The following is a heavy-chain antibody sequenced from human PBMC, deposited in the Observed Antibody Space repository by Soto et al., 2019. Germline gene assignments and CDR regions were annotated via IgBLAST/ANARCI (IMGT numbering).Heavy chain of an antibody. J-gene: IGHJ4*02. CDR3: ARDHRYGDYVLPAY. CDR2: IWYDGSNK. CDR1: GFTFSSYG. D-gene: IGHD4-17*01. Sequence: QVQLVESGGGVVQPGRSLRLSCAASGFTFSSYGMHWVRQAPGKGLEWVAVIWYDGSNKYYADSVKGRFTISRDNSKNTLYLQMNSLRAEDTAVYYCARDHRYGDYVLPAYWGQGTLVTVSS. V-gene: IGHV3-33*01.